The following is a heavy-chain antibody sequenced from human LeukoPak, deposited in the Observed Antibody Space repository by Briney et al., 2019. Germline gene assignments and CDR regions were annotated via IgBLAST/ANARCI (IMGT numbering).Heavy chain of an antibody. J-gene: IGHJ4*02. D-gene: IGHD1-26*01. CDR1: GFTFSSYA. CDR2: ISYDGSNK. V-gene: IGHV3-30-3*01. Sequence: HPGGSLRLSCAASGFTFSSYAMHWVRQAPGKGLEWVAVISYDGSNKYYADSVKGRFTISRDNSKNTLYLQVNSLRAEDTAVYYCARDLTSGTALDYWGQGTLVTVSS. CDR3: ARDLTSGTALDY.